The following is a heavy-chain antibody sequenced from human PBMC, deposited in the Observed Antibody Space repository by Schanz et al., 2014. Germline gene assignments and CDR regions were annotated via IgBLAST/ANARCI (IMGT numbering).Heavy chain of an antibody. CDR2: ISGYTGDT. Sequence: QILLVQPGPEVKKPGASVTVSCKASGYDFHIYAYSWVRQAPGQGPEWIGWISGYTGDTKYAQKFQHRVNMTTDRTTSTVYMELRSLRFDDTAVYYCARGSPENMIRGELDYWGQGTLVTVSS. J-gene: IGHJ4*02. D-gene: IGHD3-10*01. CDR1: GYDFHIYA. CDR3: ARGSPENMIRGELDY. V-gene: IGHV1-18*01.